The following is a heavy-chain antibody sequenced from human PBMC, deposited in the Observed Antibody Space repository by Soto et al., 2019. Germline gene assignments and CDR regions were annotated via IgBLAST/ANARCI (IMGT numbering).Heavy chain of an antibody. Sequence: GASVKVSCKASGYTFTSYGISWVRQAPGQGLEWMGWISACNGNTNYAQKLQGRVTMTTDTSTSTAYMELRSLRSDDTAVYYCARDRFHYYDSSGPLDAFDIWGQGTMVTVSS. CDR3: ARDRFHYYDSSGPLDAFDI. CDR1: GYTFTSYG. V-gene: IGHV1-18*01. D-gene: IGHD3-22*01. J-gene: IGHJ3*02. CDR2: ISACNGNT.